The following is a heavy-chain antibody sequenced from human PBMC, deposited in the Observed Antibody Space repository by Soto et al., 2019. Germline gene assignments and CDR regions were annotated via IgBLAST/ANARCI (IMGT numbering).Heavy chain of an antibody. CDR1: GFTFSSYC. Sequence: GGSLRLSCAASGFTFSSYCMHWVRQAPGKGLEWVAVIWYDGSNKYYADSVKGRFTISRDNSKNTLYLQMNSLRAEDTAVYYCARVPGLTTVKNYYYYGMDVWGQGTTVTVSS. CDR3: ARVPGLTTVKNYYYYGMDV. D-gene: IGHD4-17*01. J-gene: IGHJ6*02. CDR2: IWYDGSNK. V-gene: IGHV3-33*01.